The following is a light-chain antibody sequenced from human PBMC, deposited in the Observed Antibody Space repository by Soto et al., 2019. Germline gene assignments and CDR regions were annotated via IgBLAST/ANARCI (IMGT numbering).Light chain of an antibody. CDR1: SWHSSYI. J-gene: IGLJ3*02. Sequence: QAVVTQSSSASASLRSSVKLTCTLSSWHSSYIIAWHQQQPGKAPRYLMKLEGSGSYNTGSGVPVRFSGSSSGADRYLTIFHLQFEAEADYYCETWDSNTWVFGGGTKVTVL. CDR3: ETWDSNTWV. V-gene: IGLV4-60*02. CDR2: LEGSGSY.